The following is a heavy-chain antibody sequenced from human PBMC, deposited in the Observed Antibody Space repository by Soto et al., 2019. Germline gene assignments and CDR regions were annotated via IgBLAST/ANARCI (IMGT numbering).Heavy chain of an antibody. CDR3: ARDRGSGLYRAGSDY. V-gene: IGHV3-7*01. CDR1: GFTFSSYW. CDR2: IYPGGSEK. J-gene: IGHJ4*02. Sequence: EVQLVESGGGLVQPGGSLRLSCTASGFTFSSYWMTWVRQAPGKRLEWVANIYPGGSEKYYVESVKGRVTISRDNTRNSLSLQMNSLRAEDTAVYFCARDRGSGLYRAGSDYWGQGTQVTVSS. D-gene: IGHD6-19*01.